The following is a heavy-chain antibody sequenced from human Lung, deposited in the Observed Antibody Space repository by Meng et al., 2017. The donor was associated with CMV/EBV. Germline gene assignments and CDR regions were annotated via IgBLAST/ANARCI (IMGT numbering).Heavy chain of an antibody. Sequence: LXXAASGFTFSSYAMSWVRQAPGKGLEWVSAISGSGGSTYYADSVKRRFTVSRDNSKNTLYLEMTSLRAEDTAIYYCAKAPSRVLELLIQGRGWGPGTXVTVAS. J-gene: IGHJ4*02. V-gene: IGHV3-23*01. D-gene: IGHD3-3*01. CDR2: ISGSGGST. CDR3: AKAPSRVLELLIQGRG. CDR1: GFTFSSYA.